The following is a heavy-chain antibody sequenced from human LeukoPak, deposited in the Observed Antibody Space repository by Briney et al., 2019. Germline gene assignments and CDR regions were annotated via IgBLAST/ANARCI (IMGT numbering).Heavy chain of an antibody. D-gene: IGHD3-3*01. Sequence: PSETLSLTCAVYGGSFSGYFWTWIRQPPGKGLEWIGEINHSGSTNYNPSLKSRVTISVDTSKNQFSLKLSSVTAADTAVYYCARLVLYDFWSGLPSWGQGTLVTVSS. CDR1: GGSFSGYF. CDR3: ARLVLYDFWSGLPS. V-gene: IGHV4-34*01. CDR2: INHSGST. J-gene: IGHJ5*02.